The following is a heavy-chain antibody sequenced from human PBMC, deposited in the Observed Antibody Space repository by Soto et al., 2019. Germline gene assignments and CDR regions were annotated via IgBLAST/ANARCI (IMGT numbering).Heavy chain of an antibody. CDR3: ARDGDHTSGWYSFDH. CDR1: GASINNYY. CDR2: MYTTGTT. Sequence: SETLSLTCTVSGASINNYYWSWIRQSAGRGLEWIGRMYTTGTTYYNPSFKRRVAMSIDPSKSQFSLRLSSVTAADTAVYYCARDGDHTSGWYSFDHWGQGTLVTVSS. V-gene: IGHV4-4*07. D-gene: IGHD6-19*01. J-gene: IGHJ4*02.